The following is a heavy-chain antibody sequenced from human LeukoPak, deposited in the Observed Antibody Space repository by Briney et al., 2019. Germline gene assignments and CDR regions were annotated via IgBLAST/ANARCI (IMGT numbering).Heavy chain of an antibody. Sequence: GGSLRLSCAASGFAFSTYAMSWVRQAPGKGLERVSGISATGGSTYSADSVKGRFTISRDNSKNTLILQMNNLRVGDTPLYYCAKRHCRGGTCYSDSYYSDVWGKGTTVTVSS. CDR2: ISATGGST. D-gene: IGHD2-15*01. V-gene: IGHV3-23*01. CDR3: AKRHCRGGTCYSDSYYSDV. J-gene: IGHJ6*03. CDR1: GFAFSTYA.